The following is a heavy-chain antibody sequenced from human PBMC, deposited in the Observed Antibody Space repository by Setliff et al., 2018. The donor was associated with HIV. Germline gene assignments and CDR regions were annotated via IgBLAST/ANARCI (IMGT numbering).Heavy chain of an antibody. J-gene: IGHJ2*01. Sequence: SETLSLPCNVSGGSINTGGYYWLLIRQHPGKGLEWIGYIYYSGSTYYNPSLKSRLTISVDTSKNQFSLKLSSVTAADTAVYYCARDLYYYDSSSYLRCYFDLWGRGTLVTVS. CDR1: GGSINTGGYY. V-gene: IGHV4-31*03. CDR3: ARDLYYYDSSSYLRCYFDL. CDR2: IYYSGST. D-gene: IGHD3-22*01.